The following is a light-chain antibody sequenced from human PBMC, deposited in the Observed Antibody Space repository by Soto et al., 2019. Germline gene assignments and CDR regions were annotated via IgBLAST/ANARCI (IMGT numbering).Light chain of an antibody. V-gene: IGKV1-39*01. CDR1: QSISIY. J-gene: IGKJ3*01. CDR2: GAS. CDR3: QQSYTSPLT. Sequence: DIQMTQSPSSLSASVGDRVTITCRASQSISIYLNWYQQKPGKAPKLLISGASTLQSGVPSRFRGGGSGADFTLTISSLQPEDFATYYCQQSYTSPLTFGPGTRVEIK.